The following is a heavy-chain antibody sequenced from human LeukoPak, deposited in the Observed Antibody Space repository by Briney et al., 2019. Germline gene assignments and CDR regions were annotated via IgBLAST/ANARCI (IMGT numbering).Heavy chain of an antibody. V-gene: IGHV4-39*07. D-gene: IGHD3-22*01. CDR1: GGSISSSSYY. CDR3: ARDDSSGNTRFDY. Sequence: SETLSLTCTVSGGSISSSSYYWGWIRQPPGKGLEWIGSIYYSGSTYYNPSLKSRVTISVDTSKNQFSLKLSSVTAADTAVYYCARDDSSGNTRFDYWGQGTLITVSS. CDR2: IYYSGST. J-gene: IGHJ4*02.